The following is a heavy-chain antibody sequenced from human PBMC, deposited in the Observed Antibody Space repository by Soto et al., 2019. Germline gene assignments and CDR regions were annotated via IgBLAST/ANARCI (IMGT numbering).Heavy chain of an antibody. V-gene: IGHV4-39*01. CDR3: ARHSEYSGYDIAWLGAFDI. J-gene: IGHJ3*02. CDR1: GGSISSTSYY. D-gene: IGHD5-12*01. CDR2: IYYCGSS. Sequence: QLQLQESGPGLVKPSETLSLTCTVSGGSISSTSYYWGWIRQHQGKGLEWIGSIYYCGSSYYNPSLKSRVTISLDTSQNHFSLRQSSVTATVTAMYFCARHSEYSGYDIAWLGAFDIWGQGTLVTVSS.